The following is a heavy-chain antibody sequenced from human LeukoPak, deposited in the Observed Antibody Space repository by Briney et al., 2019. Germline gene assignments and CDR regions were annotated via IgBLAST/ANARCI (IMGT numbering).Heavy chain of an antibody. V-gene: IGHV3-23*01. D-gene: IGHD5-12*01. CDR1: GFTFSRYG. Sequence: GGSLRLCCAASGFTFSRYGMNWVRQAPGKGLEWVSTISGSGGSTNYADSVKGRFTISRDNSKNTLYLQMNSLRAEDTAVYYCAKGETTIDPPDYWGQGTLVTVSS. J-gene: IGHJ4*02. CDR3: AKGETTIDPPDY. CDR2: ISGSGGST.